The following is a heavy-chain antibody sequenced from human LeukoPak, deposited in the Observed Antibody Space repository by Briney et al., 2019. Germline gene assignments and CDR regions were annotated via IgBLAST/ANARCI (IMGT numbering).Heavy chain of an antibody. V-gene: IGHV4-39*01. CDR2: IYYSGST. J-gene: IGHJ4*02. D-gene: IGHD6-19*01. CDR1: GGSISSSSYY. CDR3: ARPHISSGWYVY. Sequence: SETLSLTCTVSGGSISSSSYYWGWIRQPPGKGLEWIGSIYYSGSTYYNPSLKSRVTISVDTSKNQFSLKPSSVTAADTAVYYCARPHISSGWYVYWGQATLVTVSS.